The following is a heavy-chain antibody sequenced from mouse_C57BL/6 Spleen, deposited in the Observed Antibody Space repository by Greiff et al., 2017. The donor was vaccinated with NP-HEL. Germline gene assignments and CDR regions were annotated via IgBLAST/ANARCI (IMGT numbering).Heavy chain of an antibody. Sequence: EVHLVESGPGMVKPSQSLSLTCTVTGYSITSGYDWHWIRHFPGNKLEWMGYISYSGSTNYNPSLKSRISITHDTSKNHFFLKLNSVTTEDTATYYCARGDYDGTERYFDYWGQGTTLTVSS. CDR1: GYSITSGYD. CDR3: ARGDYDGTERYFDY. CDR2: ISYSGST. J-gene: IGHJ2*01. D-gene: IGHD2-4*01. V-gene: IGHV3-1*01.